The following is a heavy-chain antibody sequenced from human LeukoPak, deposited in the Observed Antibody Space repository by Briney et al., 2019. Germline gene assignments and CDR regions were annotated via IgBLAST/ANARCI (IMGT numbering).Heavy chain of an antibody. Sequence: GGSLRLSCAASGFTFSNAWMSWVRQAPGKGLEWVAVVGNDEKTIFYADSLKGRFTISRDNSKNTLYLQMNSLRDDDTAVYYCARERQGGATPFDYWGQGSLVTVSS. CDR1: GFTFSNAW. CDR2: VGNDEKTI. V-gene: IGHV3-30*03. D-gene: IGHD1-26*01. CDR3: ARERQGGATPFDY. J-gene: IGHJ4*02.